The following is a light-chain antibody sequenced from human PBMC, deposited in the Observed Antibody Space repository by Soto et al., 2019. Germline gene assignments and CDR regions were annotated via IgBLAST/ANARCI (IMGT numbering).Light chain of an antibody. CDR3: QQYGSSPPT. CDR2: GAS. Sequence: EIVLTQSPGTLSLSPGERATLSCRASQSVSSNYLAWYQRKPGQAPRLLIYGASNRATGIPNRFSGSGSGKDFTLTITRLEPEEFVVYYCQQYGSSPPTFGQGTKVEI. CDR1: QSVSSNY. J-gene: IGKJ1*01. V-gene: IGKV3-20*01.